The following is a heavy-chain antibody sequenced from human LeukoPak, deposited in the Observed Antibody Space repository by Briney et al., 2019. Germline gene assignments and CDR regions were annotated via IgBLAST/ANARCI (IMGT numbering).Heavy chain of an antibody. Sequence: SETLSLTCAVYGGSFSGYYWSWIRQPPGKGLEWIGEINHSGSTNYNPSLKSRVTISVDTSKTQFSLKLSSVTAADTAVYYCARGLVGATYDAFDIWGQGTMVTVSS. D-gene: IGHD1-26*01. CDR2: INHSGST. J-gene: IGHJ3*02. V-gene: IGHV4-34*01. CDR3: ARGLVGATYDAFDI. CDR1: GGSFSGYY.